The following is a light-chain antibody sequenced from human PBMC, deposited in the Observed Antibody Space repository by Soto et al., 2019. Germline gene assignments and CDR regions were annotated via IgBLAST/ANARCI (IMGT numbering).Light chain of an antibody. J-gene: IGKJ4*01. Sequence: AIQMTQSPSSLSASVGDRVTITCRVSQGIRNDLGWYQQKAVKAPKLLIYAASSLQSGVPSRFSGSGSGTDFTLTICSLQPEDFATYYCLQVYNYPLTFGGGTKV. CDR2: AAS. V-gene: IGKV1-6*01. CDR3: LQVYNYPLT. CDR1: QGIRND.